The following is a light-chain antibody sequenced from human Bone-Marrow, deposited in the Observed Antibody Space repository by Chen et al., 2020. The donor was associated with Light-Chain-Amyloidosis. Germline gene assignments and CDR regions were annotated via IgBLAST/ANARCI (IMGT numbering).Light chain of an antibody. CDR1: SSDVGGDNH. Sequence: QSALTQPASVSGSPGPSITISCTGTSSDVGGDNHVSWYQQHPDKAPTLMIYEVTNRPSLVPDRFSGSNSDNTASLTISGLQTEDEADYFCSSYTITNTLVFGSGTRVTVL. V-gene: IGLV2-14*01. CDR2: EVT. J-gene: IGLJ1*01. CDR3: SSYTITNTLV.